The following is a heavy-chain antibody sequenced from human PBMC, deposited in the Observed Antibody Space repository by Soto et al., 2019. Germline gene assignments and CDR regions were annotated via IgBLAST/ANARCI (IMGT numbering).Heavy chain of an antibody. CDR3: VKSSGWTGDY. CDR2: IKDDGSEI. Sequence: EVQLVESGGGLVQPGGSLRLSCVASGFSFSHYWMNWVRQVPGKGLEWVANIKDDGSEIHYVDSVKGRFTNSRNNAKNSLYLQMSSLRVEDTAVYHCVKSSGWTGDYWGQGILVTVSS. D-gene: IGHD3-10*01. V-gene: IGHV3-7*02. CDR1: GFSFSHYW. J-gene: IGHJ4*02.